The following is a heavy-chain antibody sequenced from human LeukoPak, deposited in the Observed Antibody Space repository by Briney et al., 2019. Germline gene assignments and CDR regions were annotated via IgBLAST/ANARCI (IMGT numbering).Heavy chain of an antibody. CDR1: GGSVSSGSYY. CDR2: IYYSGST. D-gene: IGHD3-22*01. J-gene: IGHJ3*02. V-gene: IGHV4-61*01. Sequence: SETLSLTCTVSGGSVSSGSYYWSWIRQPPGKGLEWIGYIYYSGSTNYNPSLKSRVTISVGTSKNQFSLKLSSVTAADTAVYYCARDLGYYDSSGLVDIWGQGTMVTVSS. CDR3: ARDLGYYDSSGLVDI.